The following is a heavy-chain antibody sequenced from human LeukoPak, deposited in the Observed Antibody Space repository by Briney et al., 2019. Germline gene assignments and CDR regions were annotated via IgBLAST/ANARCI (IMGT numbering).Heavy chain of an antibody. Sequence: GGSLRHSCAASGFTFSSYGMHWVRPAPGKGLEGVAFIRYDGSNKYYADTVKGRFTISRDNSKNTLYLQMNSLRAEDTAVYYCATLTMIVVDHFDYWGQGTLVTVSS. V-gene: IGHV3-30*02. CDR3: ATLTMIVVDHFDY. CDR2: IRYDGSNK. CDR1: GFTFSSYG. J-gene: IGHJ4*02. D-gene: IGHD3-22*01.